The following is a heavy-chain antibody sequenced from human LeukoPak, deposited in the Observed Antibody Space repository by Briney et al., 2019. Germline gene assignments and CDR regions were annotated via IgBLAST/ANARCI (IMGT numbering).Heavy chain of an antibody. V-gene: IGHV4-38-2*02. CDR2: INHSGST. CDR1: GHSISSGDY. D-gene: IGHD1-1*01. CDR3: ARGPGTPDHCSFDY. J-gene: IGHJ4*02. Sequence: SETLSLTCTVSGHSISSGDYWGCIRQPPGKGLEWIGNINHSGSTYYNPSLKSRVTISVDTSKNQFSLKLNSVTAADTAAYYCARGPGTPDHCSFDYWGQGTLVTVSS.